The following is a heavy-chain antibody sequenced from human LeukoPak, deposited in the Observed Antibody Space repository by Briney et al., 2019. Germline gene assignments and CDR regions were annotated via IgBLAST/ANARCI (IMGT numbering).Heavy chain of an antibody. V-gene: IGHV4-34*01. CDR2: INHSGST. J-gene: IGHJ4*02. D-gene: IGHD5-24*01. Sequence: SETLSLTCAVYGGSFSGYYWSWIRQPPGKGLEWIGEINHSGSTNYNPSLKSRVTISVDTSKNQFSLKLSSVTAADTAVYYCARRGDGYNSQPFDYWGQGTLVTVSS. CDR1: GGSFSGYY. CDR3: ARRGDGYNSQPFDY.